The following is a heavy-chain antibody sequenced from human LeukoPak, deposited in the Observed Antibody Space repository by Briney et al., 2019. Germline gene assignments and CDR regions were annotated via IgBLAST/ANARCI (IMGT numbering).Heavy chain of an antibody. CDR1: GFTFSSYW. CDR3: ARDSDWVLYDY. V-gene: IGHV3-74*01. Sequence: PGGSLRLSCAASGFTFSSYWMHWVRQAPGKGLVWVSRINNNGSRTSYADSVKGRLTISRDNAKNTLYLQMNSLRAEDTAVYYCARDSDWVLYDYWGQGTLVTVSS. D-gene: IGHD3/OR15-3a*01. CDR2: INNNGSRT. J-gene: IGHJ4*02.